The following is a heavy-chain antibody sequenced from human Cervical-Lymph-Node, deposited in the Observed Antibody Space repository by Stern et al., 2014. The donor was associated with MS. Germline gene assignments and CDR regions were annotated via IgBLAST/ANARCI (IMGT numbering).Heavy chain of an antibody. CDR3: ASFVVVTAAFDP. V-gene: IGHV1-69*09. Sequence: VQLVESGAEVKKPGSSVKVSCKASGGTFSSYTISWVRQAHGQGLEWMGRIIPILGIANYAQKFQGRVTITADKSTSTAYMELSSLRSEDTAVYYCASFVVVTAAFDPWGQGTLVTVSS. CDR2: IIPILGIA. J-gene: IGHJ5*02. D-gene: IGHD2-21*02. CDR1: GGTFSSYT.